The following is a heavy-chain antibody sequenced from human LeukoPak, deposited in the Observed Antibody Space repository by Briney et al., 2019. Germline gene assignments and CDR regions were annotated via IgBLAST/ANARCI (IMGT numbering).Heavy chain of an antibody. D-gene: IGHD2-15*01. CDR1: GGSISSYY. CDR3: ARTYCRGGSCHFDY. Sequence: SETLSPTCTVSGGSISSYYWSWIRQTPGKGLEWVGYISYSGSTDSNPSLKSRVTISVDTSKNQISLKLSSVTAADTAVYYCARTYCRGGSCHFDYWGQGTLVTVSS. CDR2: ISYSGST. J-gene: IGHJ4*02. V-gene: IGHV4-59*08.